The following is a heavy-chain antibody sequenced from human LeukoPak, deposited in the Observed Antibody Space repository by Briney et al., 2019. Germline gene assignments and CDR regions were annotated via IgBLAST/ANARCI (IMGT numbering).Heavy chain of an antibody. Sequence: PSETLSLTCTVSGGSISSGDYYWSWIRQPRGKGLEWIGYIYYSGSTYYNPSLKSRVTISVDTSKNQFSLKLSSVTAADTAVYYCARDGMVGATKCYYYMDVWGKGTTVTVSS. J-gene: IGHJ6*03. D-gene: IGHD1-26*01. CDR1: GGSISSGDYY. CDR3: ARDGMVGATKCYYYMDV. CDR2: IYYSGST. V-gene: IGHV4-30-4*08.